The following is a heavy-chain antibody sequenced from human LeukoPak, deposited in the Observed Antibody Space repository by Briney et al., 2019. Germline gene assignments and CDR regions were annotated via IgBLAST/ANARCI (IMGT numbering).Heavy chain of an antibody. D-gene: IGHD6-19*01. Sequence: ASVKVSCKASGYTFTGYYMHWVRRAPGQGLEWMGWINPNSGGTNYAQKFQGRVTMTRDTSISTAYMELSRLRSDDTAVYYCAREVAVADAFDIWGQGTMVTVSS. J-gene: IGHJ3*02. CDR2: INPNSGGT. CDR1: GYTFTGYY. CDR3: AREVAVADAFDI. V-gene: IGHV1-2*02.